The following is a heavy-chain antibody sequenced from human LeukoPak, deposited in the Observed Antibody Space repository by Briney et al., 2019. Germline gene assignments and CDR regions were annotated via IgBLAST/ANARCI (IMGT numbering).Heavy chain of an antibody. V-gene: IGHV4-59*08. CDR3: ARHLPQTAGFTFDY. Sequence: SETLSLTCTVSGGSIRNYYWSWIRQPPGKGLEFLGCIYYNGNTNYNPSLKSRVTISVDTSKNQFSLNLSSVTAADTAVYYCARHLPQTAGFTFDYWGQGTLVTVSS. CDR1: GGSIRNYY. CDR2: IYYNGNT. J-gene: IGHJ4*02. D-gene: IGHD2/OR15-2a*01.